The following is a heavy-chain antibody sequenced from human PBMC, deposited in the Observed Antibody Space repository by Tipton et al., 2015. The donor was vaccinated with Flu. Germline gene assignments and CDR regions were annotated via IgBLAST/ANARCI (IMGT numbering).Heavy chain of an antibody. CDR2: THASGST. D-gene: IGHD3-10*01. J-gene: IGHJ4*02. V-gene: IGHV4-4*07. CDR1: GGSISSYF. CDR3: ASSGFGKGDF. Sequence: LSLTCTVSGGSISSYFWSWIRQPAGKGLEWIGRTHASGSTNYNPSLKSRVTMSIDTSKNQFSLRLSPVTAADTAVYYCASSGFGKGDFWGQGTLVTVSS.